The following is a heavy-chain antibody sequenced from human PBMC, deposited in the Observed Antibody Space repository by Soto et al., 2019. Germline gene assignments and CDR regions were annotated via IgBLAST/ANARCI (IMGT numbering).Heavy chain of an antibody. CDR1: GYTFTSYG. V-gene: IGHV1-18*01. CDR3: ARERGVGHGYVYYGMDV. D-gene: IGHD5-12*01. J-gene: IGHJ6*02. CDR2: ISAYNGDT. Sequence: ASVKVSFKASGYTFTSYGISWLRQAPGQGLEWMGWISAYNGDTNYAQKLQGRVTMTTDTSTSTAYMELRSLRSDDTAEYYCARERGVGHGYVYYGMDVWGQGTTVTVSS.